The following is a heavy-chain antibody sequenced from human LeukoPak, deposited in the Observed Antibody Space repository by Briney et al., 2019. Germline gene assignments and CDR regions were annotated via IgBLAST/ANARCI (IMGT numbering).Heavy chain of an antibody. D-gene: IGHD6-19*01. CDR3: ARGSDIGSGWLDY. CDR1: GGSISSYY. Sequence: ETLSLTCTVSGGSISSYYWSWIRQPPGKGLEWIGYIYYSGSTNYNPSLKSRVTISVDTSKNQFSLKLSSVTAADTAVYYCARGSDIGSGWLDYWGQGTLVTVSS. V-gene: IGHV4-59*01. J-gene: IGHJ4*02. CDR2: IYYSGST.